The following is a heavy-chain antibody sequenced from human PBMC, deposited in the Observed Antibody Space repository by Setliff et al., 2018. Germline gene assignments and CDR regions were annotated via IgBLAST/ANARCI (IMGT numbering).Heavy chain of an antibody. J-gene: IGHJ4*02. Sequence: PSETLSLTCTVYGGSFTNYYWGWIRQSPGKGLEWIGEINHSGSTNYNPSLKSRLTISVDASTNQSSLKLYSVTAADTAVYYCRYWSGYYNNDYWGQGTLVTVSS. D-gene: IGHD3-3*01. CDR1: GGSFTNYY. CDR3: RYWSGYYNNDY. V-gene: IGHV4-34*01. CDR2: INHSGST.